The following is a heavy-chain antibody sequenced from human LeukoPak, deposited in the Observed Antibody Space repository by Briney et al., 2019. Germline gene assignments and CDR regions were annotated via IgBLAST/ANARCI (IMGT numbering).Heavy chain of an antibody. D-gene: IGHD1-26*01. CDR3: ARVGYSGSTTGIDP. CDR1: GGSISSYY. Sequence: SETLSLTCTVSGGSISSYYWSWIRQPAGKGLEWIGRIYTSGSTNYNPSLKSRVTMSVDTSKNQFSLKLSSVTAPATAVYYRARVGYSGSTTGIDPWGQGTLVTVSS. J-gene: IGHJ5*02. CDR2: IYTSGST. V-gene: IGHV4-4*07.